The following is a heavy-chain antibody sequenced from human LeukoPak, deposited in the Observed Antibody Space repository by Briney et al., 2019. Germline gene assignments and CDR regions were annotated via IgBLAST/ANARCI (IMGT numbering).Heavy chain of an antibody. CDR2: IYYSGST. V-gene: IGHV4-59*01. CDR3: ARSRGYSGYAYDAFDL. Sequence: SETLSLTCSVSGGSISSYYWSWIRQPPGKGLEWIGYIYYSGSTNYNPSLKSRVTISVDTSKNQFSLKLSSVTAADTAVYYCARSRGYSGYAYDAFDLWGQGTMVTVSS. D-gene: IGHD5-12*01. J-gene: IGHJ3*01. CDR1: GGSISSYY.